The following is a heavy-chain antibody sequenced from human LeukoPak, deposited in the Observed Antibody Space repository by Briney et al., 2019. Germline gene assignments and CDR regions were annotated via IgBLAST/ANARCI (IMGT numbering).Heavy chain of an antibody. CDR2: ISGSGGST. CDR3: ACEGSLDCSGGSCPFDY. D-gene: IGHD2-15*01. V-gene: IGHV3-23*01. Sequence: PGGSLRLSCAASGFTFSSYAMSWVRQAPGKGLEWVSAISGSGGSTYYADSVKGRFTISRDNSKNTLYLQMNSLRAEDTAVYYCACEGSLDCSGGSCPFDYWGQGTLVTVSS. J-gene: IGHJ4*02. CDR1: GFTFSSYA.